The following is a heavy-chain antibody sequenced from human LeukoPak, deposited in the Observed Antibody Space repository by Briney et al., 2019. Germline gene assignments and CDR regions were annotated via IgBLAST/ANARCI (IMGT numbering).Heavy chain of an antibody. D-gene: IGHD5-12*01. J-gene: IGHJ4*02. Sequence: SQTLSLTCTVSGGSISSGGYYWSWIRQHPGKGLEWIGYIYYSGSTYYNPSLKSRVTISVDTSKNQFSLKLSSVTAADTAVYYCARSPDCGYDYVLDYWGQGTLVTVSS. CDR3: ARSPDCGYDYVLDY. CDR1: GGSISSGGYY. CDR2: IYYSGST. V-gene: IGHV4-31*03.